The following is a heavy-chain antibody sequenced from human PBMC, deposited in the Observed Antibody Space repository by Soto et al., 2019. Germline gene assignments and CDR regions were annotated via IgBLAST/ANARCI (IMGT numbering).Heavy chain of an antibody. J-gene: IGHJ6*02. Sequence: SETLSLTCAVYVVSFSGYYWSCIRHPPGKWLEWIGEINHGGSTNYNPSLKSRVTISVDTSKNQFSLKLSSVTAADTAVYYCARGEDEGYSFAPFFPTYGMDVWGQGTTVTVSS. D-gene: IGHD5-18*01. CDR1: VVSFSGYY. CDR2: INHGGST. CDR3: ARGEDEGYSFAPFFPTYGMDV. V-gene: IGHV4-34*01.